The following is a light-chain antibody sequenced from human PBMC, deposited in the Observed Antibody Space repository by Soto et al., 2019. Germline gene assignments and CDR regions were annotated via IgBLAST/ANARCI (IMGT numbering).Light chain of an antibody. V-gene: IGKV3-20*01. CDR1: QSVSINY. Sequence: ALTQSPGTLSLSPGERATLSCRASQSVSINYLAWYQQKPGQAPRLLIYGASSRATGIPDRFSGSGSGTDFTLTINRLEPEDFAVYYCQQYGDLPWTFGQGTKVDIK. CDR2: GAS. J-gene: IGKJ1*01. CDR3: QQYGDLPWT.